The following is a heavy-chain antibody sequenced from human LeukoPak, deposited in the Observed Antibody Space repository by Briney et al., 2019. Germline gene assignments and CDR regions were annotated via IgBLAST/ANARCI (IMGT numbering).Heavy chain of an antibody. Sequence: GGSLRLSCAASGFTFSSYAMSWVRQAPGKGLEWVSAISGSGGSTYYADSVKGRFTISRDNSKNTLYLQMNSLRAEDTAVYYCAKEDELWFGELSYGMDVWGKGTTVTVSS. CDR2: ISGSGGST. CDR3: AKEDELWFGELSYGMDV. J-gene: IGHJ6*04. CDR1: GFTFSSYA. D-gene: IGHD3-10*01. V-gene: IGHV3-23*01.